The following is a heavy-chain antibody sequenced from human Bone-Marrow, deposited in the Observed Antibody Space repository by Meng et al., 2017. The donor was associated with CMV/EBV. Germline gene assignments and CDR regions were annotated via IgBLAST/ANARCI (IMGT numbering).Heavy chain of an antibody. CDR2: ISYDGSNK. V-gene: IGHV3-30*04. Sequence: GGSLGLSCAASGFTFSSYAMHWVRQAPGKGLEWVAVISYDGSNKYYADSVKGRFTISRDNSKNTLYLQMNSLRAEDTAVYYCARGPTYYDFWSGEPIDYWGQGTLVTVSS. CDR3: ARGPTYYDFWSGEPIDY. D-gene: IGHD3-3*01. CDR1: GFTFSSYA. J-gene: IGHJ4*02.